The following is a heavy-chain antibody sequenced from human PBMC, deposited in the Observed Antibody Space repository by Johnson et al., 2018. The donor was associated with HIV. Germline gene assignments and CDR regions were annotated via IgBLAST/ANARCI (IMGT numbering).Heavy chain of an antibody. V-gene: IGHV3-20*04. CDR1: GFSFDDYG. J-gene: IGHJ3*02. CDR3: AKDINLEDAFDI. CDR2: INWNGGNT. Sequence: VQLVESGGGVVQPGRSLRLSCAASGFSFDDYGMSWVRQAPGKGLEWGSGINWNGGNTGYADSVKGRFTISRDNAKKSLYLQMNSLRVEDTALYYCAKDINLEDAFDIWGQGTMVTVSS.